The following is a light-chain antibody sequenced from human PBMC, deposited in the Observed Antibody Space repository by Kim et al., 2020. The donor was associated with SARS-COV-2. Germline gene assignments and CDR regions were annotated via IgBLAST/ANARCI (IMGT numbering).Light chain of an antibody. Sequence: ETEMTQSPATLSVSPGERATLSCRASQYISTNLHWYQQKPGQAPRLLIYDASTRAAGVPASFSGSGSGTEFTLTISSLQSEDFAVYYCQQYNNWPITLGQGTRLEIK. V-gene: IGKV3-15*01. J-gene: IGKJ5*01. CDR1: QYISTN. CDR2: DAS. CDR3: QQYNNWPIT.